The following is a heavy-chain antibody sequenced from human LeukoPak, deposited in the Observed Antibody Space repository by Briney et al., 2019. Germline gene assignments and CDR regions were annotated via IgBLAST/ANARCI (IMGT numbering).Heavy chain of an antibody. CDR1: GYTFTSYY. J-gene: IGHJ4*02. Sequence: ASVKVSCKASGYTFTSYYMHWVRQAPGQGLEWMGVINPSGGSTSYAQKFQGRVTITRDTSTSTVYMDLSSLRSEDTAVYYCAREPPRGSHDYWGQGTLVTVSS. D-gene: IGHD3-10*01. CDR2: INPSGGST. V-gene: IGHV1-46*01. CDR3: AREPPRGSHDY.